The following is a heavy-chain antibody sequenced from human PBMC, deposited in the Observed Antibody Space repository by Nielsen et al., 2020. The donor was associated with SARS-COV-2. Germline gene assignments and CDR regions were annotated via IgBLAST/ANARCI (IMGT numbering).Heavy chain of an antibody. CDR2: IYYSGST. V-gene: IGHV4-59*01. CDR1: GGTISSYY. CDR3: ARVVPAFLYFDY. Sequence: SETLSLTCTVSGGTISSYYWRWIRQPPGKGLEWIGYIYYSGSTNYKPSLKSRVTISVDTSKNQFSLKLSSVTAADTAVYYCARVVPAFLYFDYWGQGTLVTVSS. D-gene: IGHD2-2*01. J-gene: IGHJ4*02.